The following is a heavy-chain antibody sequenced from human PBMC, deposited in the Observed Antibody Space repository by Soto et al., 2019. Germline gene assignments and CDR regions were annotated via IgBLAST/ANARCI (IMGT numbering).Heavy chain of an antibody. Sequence: QVQLVQSAAEVKKPGSSVKVSCKASGGTFSSYAISWVRQAPGQGLEWMGGNIPIFGTANYAQKFQGRVTITADESTSTVYMALRSLRSEDTAVYYCARAYCGGDFSQNWFDPWGQGTLVTVSS. V-gene: IGHV1-69*01. D-gene: IGHD2-21*02. CDR1: GGTFSSYA. CDR3: ARAYCGGDFSQNWFDP. J-gene: IGHJ5*02. CDR2: NIPIFGTA.